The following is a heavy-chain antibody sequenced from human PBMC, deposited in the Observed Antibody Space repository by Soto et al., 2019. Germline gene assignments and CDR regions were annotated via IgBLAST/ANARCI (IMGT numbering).Heavy chain of an antibody. D-gene: IGHD6-19*01. CDR1: GYTFTGYY. J-gene: IGHJ6*02. V-gene: IGHV1-2*04. CDR3: ARDQSHSSGWYGVDNYYYGMDV. Sequence: ASVKVSCKASGYTFTGYYMHWVRQAPGQGLEWMGWINPNSGGTNYAQKFQGWVTMTRDTSISTAYMELSRLRSDDTAVYYCARDQSHSSGWYGVDNYYYGMDVWRQGTTVTVSS. CDR2: INPNSGGT.